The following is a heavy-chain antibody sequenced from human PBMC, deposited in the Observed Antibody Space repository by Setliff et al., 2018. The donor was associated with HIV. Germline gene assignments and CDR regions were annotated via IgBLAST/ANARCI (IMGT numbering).Heavy chain of an antibody. V-gene: IGHV4-61*09. CDR1: GGSISSGSYY. D-gene: IGHD5-18*01. J-gene: IGHJ4*02. CDR2: IYTSGST. CDR3: ARERSRGYTDPPRFDY. Sequence: PSETLSLTCTVSGGSISSGSYYWSWIRQPAGKGLEWIGHIYTSGSTNYNPSLKSRITISVDTSKNQFSLRLTSVTAADTAVYYCARERSRGYTDPPRFDYWGQGTLVTVS.